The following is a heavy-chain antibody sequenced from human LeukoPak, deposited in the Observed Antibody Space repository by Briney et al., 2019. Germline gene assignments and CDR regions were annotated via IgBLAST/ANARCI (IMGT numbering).Heavy chain of an antibody. CDR1: GFTFSSYA. CDR3: AKDIRRGTMYYYYYGMDV. Sequence: GGSLRLSCAASGFTFSSYAMSWVRQAPGKGPEWVSGIGASGITTYDADSGKGRFTISRDNSKNTLHLQMNSLRAEDTAVYYCAKDIRRGTMYYYYYGMDVWGQGTTVTVSS. V-gene: IGHV3-23*01. CDR2: IGASGITT. J-gene: IGHJ6*02. D-gene: IGHD4/OR15-4a*01.